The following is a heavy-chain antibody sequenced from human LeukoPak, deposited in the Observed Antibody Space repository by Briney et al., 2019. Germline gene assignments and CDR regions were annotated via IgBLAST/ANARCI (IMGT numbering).Heavy chain of an antibody. CDR2: MYTSGAT. Sequence: SGTLSLTCTVSGDSISNYYWSWIRQPAGKGLEWIGRMYTSGATNYNPSLKSRATMSVDTSKNQLSLRLSSVTAADRAVYYCAREGPAASTFFYYFMDVWGKGTTVTVSS. CDR3: AREGPAASTFFYYFMDV. CDR1: GDSISNYY. D-gene: IGHD2-2*01. J-gene: IGHJ6*03. V-gene: IGHV4-4*07.